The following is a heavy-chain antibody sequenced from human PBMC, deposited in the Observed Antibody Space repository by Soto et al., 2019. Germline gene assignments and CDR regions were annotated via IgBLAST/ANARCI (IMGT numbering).Heavy chain of an antibody. V-gene: IGHV4-39*01. D-gene: IGHD2-2*01. CDR3: AILHCHSPNCFPLGP. J-gene: IGHJ5*02. Sequence: QLQLQESGPGLVKPSETLSITCTVSGGSINDDTCYWGWIRQPPGKGLEWIGSIYYSGTCSYHPSLVRRVTRSVDRPKKQLSLRLRSVTAEDTAVYYFAILHCHSPNCFPLGPRGQRTLVIVSS. CDR2: IYYSGTC. CDR1: GGSINDDTCY.